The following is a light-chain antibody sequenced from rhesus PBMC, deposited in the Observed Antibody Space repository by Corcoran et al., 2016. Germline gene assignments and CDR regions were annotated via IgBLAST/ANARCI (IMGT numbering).Light chain of an antibody. J-gene: IGKJ4*01. CDR2: AAS. Sequence: DIQMTQSPSSLSASVGDTVTITCRASPGISSSLNWFQQKPGKAPKLLIYAASSLESGVPSRFSGSGSGTDFTLTISNLQPEDFAVYYCLQHKSYPLTFGGGTKVELK. CDR3: LQHKSYPLT. CDR1: PGISSS. V-gene: IGKV1-28*02.